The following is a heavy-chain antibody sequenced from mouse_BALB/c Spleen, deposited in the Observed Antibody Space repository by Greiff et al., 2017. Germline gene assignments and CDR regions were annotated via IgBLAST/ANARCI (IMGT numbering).Heavy chain of an antibody. CDR1: GFSLTSYD. V-gene: IGHV2-9-2*01. CDR2: IWTGGGT. D-gene: IGHD2-2*01. J-gene: IGHJ4*01. CDR3: VRDGLYGYDYYAMDY. Sequence: VKLVESGPGLVAPSQSLSITCTVSGFSLTSYDISWIRQPPGKGLEWLGVIWTGGGTNYNSAFMSRLSISKDNSKSQVFLKMNSLQTDDTAIYYCVRDGLYGYDYYAMDYWGQGTSVTVSS.